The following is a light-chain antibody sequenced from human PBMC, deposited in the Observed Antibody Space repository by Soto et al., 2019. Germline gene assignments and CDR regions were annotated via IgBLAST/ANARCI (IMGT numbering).Light chain of an antibody. CDR1: SSDVGGYNY. CDR3: SSYTSSSTRV. Sequence: QPALTQPASVSGSPGQSITISCTGTSSDVGGYNYVSWYQQHPGKAPKLIIYEVSNRPSGVSNRFSGSKSGNTASLTISGLQAEDEADYYCSSYTSSSTRVFGGGTKVTVL. CDR2: EVS. V-gene: IGLV2-14*01. J-gene: IGLJ2*01.